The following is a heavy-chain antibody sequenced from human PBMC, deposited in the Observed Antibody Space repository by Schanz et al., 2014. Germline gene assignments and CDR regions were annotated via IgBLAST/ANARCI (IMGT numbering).Heavy chain of an antibody. CDR1: GFGFSSYS. CDR2: ISGSSRTI. Sequence: EVQLLESGGGLVQPGGSLRLSCAASGFGFSSYSMNWVRQAPGKGLEWVSYISGSSRTIYYADSMKGRFTISRDNSKNTLYLQMNSLRAEDTAVYFCAKIERNEDWGQGTLVTVSS. D-gene: IGHD1-1*01. J-gene: IGHJ4*02. CDR3: AKIERNED. V-gene: IGHV3-48*01.